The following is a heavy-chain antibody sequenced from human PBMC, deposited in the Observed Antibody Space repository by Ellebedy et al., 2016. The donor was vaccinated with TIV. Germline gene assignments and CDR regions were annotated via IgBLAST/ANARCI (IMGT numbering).Heavy chain of an antibody. CDR2: ISAYNGDT. Sequence: AASVKVSCKASGYSFTTYSITWVRQAPGQGLEWMGWISAYNGDTHYAQKFQGRVTMTTDTSTTTAYMELRSLRSDDTAVYYCARDLFPFVFDPWGQGTLVTVSS. V-gene: IGHV1-18*04. J-gene: IGHJ5*02. CDR3: ARDLFPFVFDP. D-gene: IGHD3-10*01. CDR1: GYSFTTYS.